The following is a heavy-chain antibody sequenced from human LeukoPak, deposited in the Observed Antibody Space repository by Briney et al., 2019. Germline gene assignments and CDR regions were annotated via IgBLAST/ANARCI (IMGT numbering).Heavy chain of an antibody. J-gene: IGHJ4*02. V-gene: IGHV3-66*01. CDR2: IYSGGDT. CDR3: ARERRGPNAFDF. D-gene: IGHD3-16*01. CDR1: GFTVSSNH. Sequence: GGSLRLSCAASGFTVSSNHMSWVRQAPGKGLEWVSVIYSGGDTYYADSVKGRFTISRDNSKNTLYLQMNSLRAEDTAVYDCARERRGPNAFDFWGQGTLVTVSS.